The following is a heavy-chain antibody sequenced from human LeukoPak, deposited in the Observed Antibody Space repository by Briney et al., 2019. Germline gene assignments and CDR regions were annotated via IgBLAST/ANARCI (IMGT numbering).Heavy chain of an antibody. J-gene: IGHJ4*02. CDR1: GGSISSYY. Sequence: SETLSLTCTVSGGSISSYYWSWIRQAPGKGVEWIGYIYDGGSTNYNASLKSRVTISVDTSKNQFSLKVSFVTAADTAVYYCARHRFSGYGHGLFDYWGQGTLVTVSS. V-gene: IGHV4-59*08. CDR3: ARHRFSGYGHGLFDY. D-gene: IGHD5-18*01. CDR2: IYDGGST.